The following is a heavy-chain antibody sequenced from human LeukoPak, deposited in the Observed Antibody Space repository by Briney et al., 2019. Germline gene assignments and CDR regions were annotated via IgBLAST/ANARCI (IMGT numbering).Heavy chain of an antibody. J-gene: IGHJ4*02. V-gene: IGHV3-21*01. D-gene: IGHD5-24*01. CDR1: GFTFSSYS. Sequence: GGSLRLSCAASGFTFSSYSMNWVRQAPGKGLEWVSSISSSSSYIYYADSVKGRFTISRDNSKNTLYLQMNSLRAEDTAVYYCANSRRWLQCPPFDYWGQGTLVTVSS. CDR2: ISSSSSYI. CDR3: ANSRRWLQCPPFDY.